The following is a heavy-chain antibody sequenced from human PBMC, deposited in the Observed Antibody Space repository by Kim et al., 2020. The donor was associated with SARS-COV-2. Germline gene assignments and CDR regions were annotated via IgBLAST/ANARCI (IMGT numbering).Heavy chain of an antibody. J-gene: IGHJ1*01. CDR2: ISSRSSTI. CDR3: ATDPGYKKVN. Sequence: GGSLRLSCAASGFGFSSYGMNWVRQAPGKGLEWVSSISSRSSTIYYADSLKGRFTISRDNAKNSLYLQMNSLRADDTAVYYCATDPGYKKVNWGQGTLVTAS. CDR1: GFGFSSYG. D-gene: IGHD1-20*01. V-gene: IGHV3-48*01.